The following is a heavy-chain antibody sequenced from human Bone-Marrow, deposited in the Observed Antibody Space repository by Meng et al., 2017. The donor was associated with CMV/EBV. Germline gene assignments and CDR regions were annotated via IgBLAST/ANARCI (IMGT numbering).Heavy chain of an antibody. CDR3: ATLGAGTRDY. Sequence: VPCKTTGSTFTKYYLHWVRQAPGQGLGWMGVIDPSGGGTSYAQKFQGRVTLTRDTSTTTIYMELRSLRFEDTAVYYCATLGAGTRDYWGQGTLVTVSS. J-gene: IGHJ4*02. CDR2: IDPSGGGT. CDR1: GSTFTKYY. V-gene: IGHV1-46*01. D-gene: IGHD1-7*01.